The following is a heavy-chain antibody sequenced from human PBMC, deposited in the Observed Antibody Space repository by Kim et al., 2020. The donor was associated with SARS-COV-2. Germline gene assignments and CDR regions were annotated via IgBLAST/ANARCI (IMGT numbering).Heavy chain of an antibody. Sequence: GGSLRLSCAASGFTFSTCWMSWVRQAPGKGLEWVANIEQHGSEKFYVDSVKGRFTISRDNAQNSLYLQMNSLRAEDTAVYYCARGSVDSSGIDYWGPGTL. D-gene: IGHD3-22*01. CDR3: ARGSVDSSGIDY. CDR2: IEQHGSEK. CDR1: GFTFSTCW. V-gene: IGHV3-7*01. J-gene: IGHJ4*02.